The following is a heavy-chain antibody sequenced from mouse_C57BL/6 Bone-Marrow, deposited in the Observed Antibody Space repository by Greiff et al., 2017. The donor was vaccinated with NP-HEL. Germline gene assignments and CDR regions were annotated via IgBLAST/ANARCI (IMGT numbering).Heavy chain of an antibody. CDR1: GYTFTSYW. D-gene: IGHD2-3*01. CDR2: IHPNSGST. J-gene: IGHJ2*01. V-gene: IGHV1-64*01. Sequence: QVQLKQPGAELVKPGASVKLSCKASGYTFTSYWMHWVKQRPGQGLEWIGMIHPNSGSTNYNEKFKSKATLTVDKSSSTAYMQLSSLTSEDSAVYDCARLYDGYYDYFDYWGKGTTLTVSS. CDR3: ARLYDGYYDYFDY.